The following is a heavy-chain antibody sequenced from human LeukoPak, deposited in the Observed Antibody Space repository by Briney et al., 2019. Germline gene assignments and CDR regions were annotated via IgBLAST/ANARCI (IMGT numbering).Heavy chain of an antibody. CDR3: AKDVDSGSYVSAGFDY. CDR1: GFTVSSNP. D-gene: IGHD1-26*01. Sequence: GGSLRLSCAASGFTVSSNPMSWVRQAAGKGLEWVSIIYSGGDTHYADSVKGRFTISRDNSKNTLYLQMNSLRAEDTAVYYCAKDVDSGSYVSAGFDYWGQGTLVTVSS. CDR2: IYSGGDT. V-gene: IGHV3-53*01. J-gene: IGHJ4*02.